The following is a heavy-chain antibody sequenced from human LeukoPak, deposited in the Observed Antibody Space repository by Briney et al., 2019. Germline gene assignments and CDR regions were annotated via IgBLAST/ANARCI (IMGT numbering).Heavy chain of an antibody. J-gene: IGHJ4*02. CDR3: ARDQAVATIYFDY. CDR2: ISSSSSYI. D-gene: IGHD5-12*01. Sequence: PGGSLRLSCAASGFTFSSYSMNWVRQAPGKGLEWVSSISSSSSYIYYADSVKGRFTILRDNAKNSLYLQMNSLRAEDTAVYYCARDQAVATIYFDYWGQGTLVTVSS. CDR1: GFTFSSYS. V-gene: IGHV3-21*01.